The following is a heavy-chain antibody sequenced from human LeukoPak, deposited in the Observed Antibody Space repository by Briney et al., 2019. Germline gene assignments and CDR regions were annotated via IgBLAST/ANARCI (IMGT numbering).Heavy chain of an antibody. Sequence: GGSLRLSCAASGFTFSSYGMHWVRQAPGKGLEWVAFIRYDGSNKYYADSVKGRFTISRDNSKNTLYLQMNSLRAEDTAVYYCAKVAVRYCSSTSCYIRGSFDYWGQGTLVTVSS. CDR3: AKVAVRYCSSTSCYIRGSFDY. D-gene: IGHD2-2*02. V-gene: IGHV3-30*02. CDR2: IRYDGSNK. J-gene: IGHJ4*02. CDR1: GFTFSSYG.